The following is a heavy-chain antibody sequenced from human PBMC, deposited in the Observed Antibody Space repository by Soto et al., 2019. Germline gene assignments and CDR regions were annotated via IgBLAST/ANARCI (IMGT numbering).Heavy chain of an antibody. CDR3: ARDKTVLWSGYYYYMDV. V-gene: IGHV3-48*01. J-gene: IGHJ6*03. CDR1: GFTFSSYS. Sequence: GGSLRLSCAASGFTFSSYSMNWVRQAPGKGLEWVSYISSSSSTIYYADSAKGRFTISRDNAKNSLYLQMNSLRAEDTAVYYCARDKTVLWSGYYYYMDVWGKGTTVTVSS. CDR2: ISSSSSTI. D-gene: IGHD3-10*01.